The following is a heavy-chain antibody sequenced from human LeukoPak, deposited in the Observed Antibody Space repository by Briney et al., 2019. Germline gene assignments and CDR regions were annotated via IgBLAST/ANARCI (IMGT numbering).Heavy chain of an antibody. Sequence: GGSLRLSCAASGFTFSSYGMHWVRQAPGKGLEWVAVISYDGSNKYYADSVKGRFTISRDNSKNTLYLQMNSLRAEDTAVYYCAKDRGAGAGMDVWGQGTTITVSS. CDR1: GFTFSSYG. V-gene: IGHV3-30*18. CDR3: AKDRGAGAGMDV. D-gene: IGHD3-10*01. J-gene: IGHJ6*02. CDR2: ISYDGSNK.